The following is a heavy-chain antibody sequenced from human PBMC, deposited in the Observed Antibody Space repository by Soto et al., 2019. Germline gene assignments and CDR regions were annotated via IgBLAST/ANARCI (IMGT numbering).Heavy chain of an antibody. D-gene: IGHD6-6*01. CDR2: IWYDGSNK. CDR1: GFTFSSYG. CDR3: ARDGQYSSSYGMDV. J-gene: IGHJ6*02. Sequence: GGSLRLSXAASGFTFSSYGMHWVRQAPGKGLEWVAVIWYDGSNKYYADSVKGRFTISRDNSKNTLYLQMNSLRAEDTAVYYCARDGQYSSSYGMDVWGQGTTVTVSS. V-gene: IGHV3-33*01.